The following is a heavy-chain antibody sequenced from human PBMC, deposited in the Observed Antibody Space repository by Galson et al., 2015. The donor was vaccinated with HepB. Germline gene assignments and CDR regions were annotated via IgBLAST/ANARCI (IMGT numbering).Heavy chain of an antibody. V-gene: IGHV3-30-3*01. CDR3: AREWGPTTVTTSELDY. CDR2: ISYDGGNK. J-gene: IGHJ4*02. CDR1: GFTFSIYA. D-gene: IGHD4-17*01. Sequence: SLRLSCAASGFTFSIYAMHWVRQAPGKGLEWVALISYDGGNKHYADSVKGRFTISRDNSKNTLYLQMNSLRAEDTAVYYCAREWGPTTVTTSELDYWGQGTLVTVSS.